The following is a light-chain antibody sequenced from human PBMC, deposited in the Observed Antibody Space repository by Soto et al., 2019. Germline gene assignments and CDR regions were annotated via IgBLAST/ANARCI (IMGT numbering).Light chain of an antibody. J-gene: IGLJ1*01. Sequence: SYALTQPPSVPVAPGRTASIASGGDNIRSKNVQWYQQKPGQAPVLVVFDDRNRPSGIPERFSGSNSGNTATLTISRVEAGDEADYYCQVWNSTSDQYVFATGTKGTV. CDR2: DDR. V-gene: IGLV3-21*02. CDR3: QVWNSTSDQYV. CDR1: NIRSKN.